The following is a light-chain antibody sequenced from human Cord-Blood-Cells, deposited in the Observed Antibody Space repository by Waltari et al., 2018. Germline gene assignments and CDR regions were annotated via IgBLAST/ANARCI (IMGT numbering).Light chain of an antibody. V-gene: IGKV4-1*01. J-gene: IGKJ2*01. CDR2: WAS. Sequence: DIVMTQSPDSLAVSLGERAPINCKSSQSVLYSSNNKNYLAWYQQKPGQPPKLLIYWASTRESGLPDRFSGSGSGTDFTLTISSLQAEDVAVYYCQQYYSTPYTFGQGTKLEIK. CDR3: QQYYSTPYT. CDR1: QSVLYSSNNKNY.